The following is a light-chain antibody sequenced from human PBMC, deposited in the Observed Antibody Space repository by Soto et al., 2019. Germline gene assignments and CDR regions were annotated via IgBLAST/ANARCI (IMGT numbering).Light chain of an antibody. J-gene: IGKJ2*01. CDR1: QSISSW. CDR2: EAS. V-gene: IGKV1-5*01. Sequence: DIQLTQSPSTLSASVGDRVIITCRASQSISSWLAWYQQKPGKAPKLLIYEASSLEGGVPSRFSGSGFGTEFTLTLSSLQPDDFATYFCQQYDSYSPPYTFGQGTTLEIK. CDR3: QQYDSYSPPYT.